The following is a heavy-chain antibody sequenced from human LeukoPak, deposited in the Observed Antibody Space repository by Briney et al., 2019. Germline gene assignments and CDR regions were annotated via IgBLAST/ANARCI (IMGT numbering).Heavy chain of an antibody. Sequence: PGGSLRLSCAASRFTFSTYRMNWVRQPPGKGLEWVSATSGSGGSTYYADSVKGRFTISRDNSKNTLYLQMNSLRAEDTAVYYCAKSWYSGSYYDYWGQGTLVTVSS. CDR2: TSGSGGST. J-gene: IGHJ4*02. CDR3: AKSWYSGSYYDY. D-gene: IGHD1-26*01. CDR1: RFTFSTYR. V-gene: IGHV3-23*01.